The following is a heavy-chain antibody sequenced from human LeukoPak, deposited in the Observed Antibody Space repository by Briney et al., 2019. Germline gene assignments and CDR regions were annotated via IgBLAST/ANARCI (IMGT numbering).Heavy chain of an antibody. Sequence: GGSLRLSCAASGFTFSSYSMNWVRQAPGKGLEWVSSISSSSTYIYYADSVKGRFTISRDNAKNTLYLQMNSLRAEDTAVYFCAKDLRQYDFWSGYYPDYWGQGTLVTVSS. CDR3: AKDLRQYDFWSGYYPDY. V-gene: IGHV3-21*04. CDR1: GFTFSSYS. CDR2: ISSSSTYI. J-gene: IGHJ4*02. D-gene: IGHD3-3*01.